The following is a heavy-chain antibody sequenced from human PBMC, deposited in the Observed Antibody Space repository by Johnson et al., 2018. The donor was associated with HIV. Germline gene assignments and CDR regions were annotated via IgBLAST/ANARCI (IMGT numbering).Heavy chain of an antibody. V-gene: IGHV3-66*01. CDR3: ARLVAGDAFDI. J-gene: IGHJ3*02. D-gene: IGHD6-19*01. CDR1: GFTVSSNY. CDR2: IYSGGST. Sequence: MQLVESGGGLVQPGGSLRLSCAASGFTVSSNYMSWVRQAPGKGLEWVSVIYSGGSTYYADSVKGRFTISRDNSKNTLYLQMNSLRAEDTAVYYCARLVAGDAFDIWGQGTMVTVSS.